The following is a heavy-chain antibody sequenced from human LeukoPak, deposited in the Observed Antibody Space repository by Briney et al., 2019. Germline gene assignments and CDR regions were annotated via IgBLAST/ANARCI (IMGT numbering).Heavy chain of an antibody. CDR3: ARDRASYYHDSSGYYDY. CDR2: ISAYNGNI. CDR1: GYTFTSYG. V-gene: IGHV1-18*01. Sequence: ASVKVTCKASGYTFTSYGISWVRQAPGQGLEWMGWISAYNGNINYAQKLQGRVTMTTDTSTSTAYMELRSLRSDDTAVYYCARDRASYYHDSSGYYDYWGQGTLVTVSS. D-gene: IGHD3-22*01. J-gene: IGHJ4*02.